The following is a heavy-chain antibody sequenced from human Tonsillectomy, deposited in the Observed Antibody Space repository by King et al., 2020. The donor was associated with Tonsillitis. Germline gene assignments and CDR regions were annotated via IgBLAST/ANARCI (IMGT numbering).Heavy chain of an antibody. CDR2: ISSSSTDI. CDR3: ARGDYYDTSGFADY. V-gene: IGHV3-21*01. D-gene: IGHD3-22*01. J-gene: IGHJ4*02. CDR1: GFTFSYYS. Sequence: QLVQSGGGLVKPGGSLRLSCAASGFTFSYYSMNWVRQAPGKGLEWVSSISSSSTDIYYADSVKGRFTISRDNAKNSLYLRMNSLRAEDTSVYYCARGDYYDTSGFADYWGQGTLVTVSS.